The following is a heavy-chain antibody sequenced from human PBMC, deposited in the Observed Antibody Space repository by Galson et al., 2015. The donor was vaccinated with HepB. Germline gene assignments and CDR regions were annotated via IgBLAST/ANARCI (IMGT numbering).Heavy chain of an antibody. V-gene: IGHV3-48*04. CDR3: ARATYGDYVHGGYYGMDV. D-gene: IGHD4-17*01. CDR1: GFTFSSYS. J-gene: IGHJ6*02. Sequence: SLRLSCAASGFTFSSYSMNWVRQAPGKGLEWVSYISSSSSTIYYADSVKGRFTISRDNAKNSLYLQMNSLRAEDTAVYYCARATYGDYVHGGYYGMDVWGQGTTVTVSS. CDR2: ISSSSSTI.